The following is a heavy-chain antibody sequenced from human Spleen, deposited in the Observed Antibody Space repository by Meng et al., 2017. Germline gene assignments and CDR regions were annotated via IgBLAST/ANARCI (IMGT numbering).Heavy chain of an antibody. D-gene: IGHD1-26*01. J-gene: IGHJ4*02. CDR2: IYYSGST. V-gene: IGHV4-61*01. CDR3: ARLTGRYYFDY. CDR1: GGSVSSGSYY. Sequence: QGQLQESGPGLVMPSETLSLTCTVSGGSVSSGSYYWSWIRQPPGNGLEWIGYIYYSGSTNYNPSLKSRVTISVDTSKNQYSLKLSSVTAADTAVYYCARLTGRYYFDYWGQGTLVTVSS.